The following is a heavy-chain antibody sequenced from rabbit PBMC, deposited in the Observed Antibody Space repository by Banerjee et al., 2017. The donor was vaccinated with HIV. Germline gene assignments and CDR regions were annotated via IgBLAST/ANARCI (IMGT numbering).Heavy chain of an antibody. Sequence: QEQLEESGGDLVKPEGSLTLTCTASGFSFSNKYVMSWVRQAPGKGLEWIACINSSSGNTVYATWAKGRFTISKTSSTTMTLQMTSLTAADTATYFCARSTSYSLALWGPGTLVTVS. CDR1: GFSFSNKYV. D-gene: IGHD8-1*01. J-gene: IGHJ4*01. V-gene: IGHV1S45*01. CDR2: INSSSGNT. CDR3: ARSTSYSLAL.